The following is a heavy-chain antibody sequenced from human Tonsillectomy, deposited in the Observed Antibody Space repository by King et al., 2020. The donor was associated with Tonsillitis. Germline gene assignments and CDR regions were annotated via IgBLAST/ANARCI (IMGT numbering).Heavy chain of an antibody. V-gene: IGHV3-21*01. CDR2: INGRGNYI. Sequence: VQLVESGGGLVKPGGSLRLSCDVSGFSFSTYNMNWVRQAPGKGPEWVSSINGRGNYIYYEDSVKGRFTISRDNAKKSLYLQMNSLRAEDTAVYYCARDDGIVGDSSHVDYWGHGTLVTVST. CDR3: ARDDGIVGDSSHVDY. CDR1: GFSFSTYN. D-gene: IGHD1-26*01. J-gene: IGHJ4*01.